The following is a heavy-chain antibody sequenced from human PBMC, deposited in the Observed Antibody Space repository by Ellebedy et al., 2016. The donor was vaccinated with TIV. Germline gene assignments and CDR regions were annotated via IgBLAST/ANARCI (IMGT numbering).Heavy chain of an antibody. D-gene: IGHD3-22*01. CDR1: GFTFTSYW. Sequence: GGSLRLSCAASGFTFTSYWTSWVRQAPGKGLEWVANINQDGSRIYYVDSVKGRFTISRDNAKNSVYLRMNTLRVEDTAVYHCVRDGAYGDYSPGYYGMDVWGQGTTVTVSS. CDR2: INQDGSRI. J-gene: IGHJ6*02. V-gene: IGHV3-7*03. CDR3: VRDGAYGDYSPGYYGMDV.